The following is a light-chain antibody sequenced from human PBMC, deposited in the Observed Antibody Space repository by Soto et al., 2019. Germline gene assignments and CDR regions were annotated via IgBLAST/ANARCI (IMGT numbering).Light chain of an antibody. Sequence: QSVLTQPPSASGSPGQSVTISCTGTSSDVGGYNYVSRYQQHPGKAPKLMIYEVSKRPSGVPDRFSGSKSGNTASLTVSGLQAEDEADYYCSSYAGSNNFVVFGGGTQLTVL. J-gene: IGLJ2*01. CDR1: SSDVGGYNY. CDR2: EVS. V-gene: IGLV2-8*01. CDR3: SSYAGSNNFVV.